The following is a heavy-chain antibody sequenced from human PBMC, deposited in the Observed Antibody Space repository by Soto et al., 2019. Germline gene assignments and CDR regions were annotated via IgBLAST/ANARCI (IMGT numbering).Heavy chain of an antibody. V-gene: IGHV1-18*01. CDR2: ISAYNRNT. J-gene: IGHJ4*02. D-gene: IGHD4-17*01. CDR3: ARVLGDYGADGH. CDR1: GYTFTNYG. Sequence: ASVKVSCKASGYTFTNYGFNWVRQAPGQGLEWMGWISAYNRNTNYAQNLRGRVTMTTDTSTSTAYMELRSLRSDDTAVYYCARVLGDYGADGHWGQGTLVTVSS.